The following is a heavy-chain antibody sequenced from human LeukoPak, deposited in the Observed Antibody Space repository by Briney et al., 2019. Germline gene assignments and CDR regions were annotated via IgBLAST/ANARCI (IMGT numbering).Heavy chain of an antibody. CDR2: ISYSGST. D-gene: IGHD2-15*01. J-gene: IGHJ5*02. CDR3: ARVGYCSGGPCRFDP. CDR1: GGSISSYY. Sequence: SETLSLTCTVSGGSISSYYWSWIRQPPGKGLEWIGVISYSGSTNYNPSLKSRVTISVDTSKNQFSLKLRSMTAADTAVYYCARVGYCSGGPCRFDPWGQGTLVTVSS. V-gene: IGHV4-59*01.